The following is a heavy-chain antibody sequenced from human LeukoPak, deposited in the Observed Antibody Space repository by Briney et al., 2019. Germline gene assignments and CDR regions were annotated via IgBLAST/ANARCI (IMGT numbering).Heavy chain of an antibody. CDR1: GFTFSSYW. Sequence: GGSLRLSCAASGFTFSSYWMSWVRQAPGKGLGWVSNIKQDESEKYYVDSVKGRFTISRDNAKNSLYLQMNNLRAEDTAVYYCARALDSSSSRYQAFEYWGQGTLVTVSS. D-gene: IGHD2-2*01. V-gene: IGHV3-7*01. CDR3: ARALDSSSSRYQAFEY. CDR2: IKQDESEK. J-gene: IGHJ4*02.